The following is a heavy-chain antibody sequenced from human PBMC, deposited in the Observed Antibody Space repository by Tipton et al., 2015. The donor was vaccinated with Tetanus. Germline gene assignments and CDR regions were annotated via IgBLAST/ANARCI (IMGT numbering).Heavy chain of an antibody. CDR3: AKVPWEGVYANWFDP. J-gene: IGHJ5*02. Sequence: TLSLTCTVSGGSISSGGYYWSWIRQHPGKGLEWIGYIYYSGSTNYNPSLKSRVTISVDTSTNQFSLKLSSVTAADTAVYYCAKVPWEGVYANWFDPWGQGTLVTVSS. V-gene: IGHV4-31*03. D-gene: IGHD2-8*01. CDR2: IYYSGST. CDR1: GGSISSGGYY.